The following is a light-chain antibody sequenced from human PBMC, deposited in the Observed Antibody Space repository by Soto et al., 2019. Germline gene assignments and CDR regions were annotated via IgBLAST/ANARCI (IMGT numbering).Light chain of an antibody. V-gene: IGKV1-5*03. CDR2: KAS. CDR3: QQYNFSPLT. J-gene: IGKJ5*01. CDR1: HSISRL. Sequence: DIQMTQSPSTLSASIGDRVTITCRASHSISRLLAWYQQKPGRAPTLLIYKASTLESGVPSRFSGSGSGTEFSLTISSLQPDDFATYYCQQYNFSPLTFGQGTRLEIK.